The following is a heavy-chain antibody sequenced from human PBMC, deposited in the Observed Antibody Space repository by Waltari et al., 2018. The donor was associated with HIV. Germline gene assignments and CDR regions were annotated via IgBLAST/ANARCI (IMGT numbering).Heavy chain of an antibody. CDR2: IKQDGSEK. CDR3: AREESATGPDDY. CDR1: GFSFSNYW. J-gene: IGHJ4*02. Sequence: EVQLVESGGGMVQPGGALRVYCAASGFSFSNYWMSWVRQAPGKGLEWVANIKQDGSEKYYVDSVRGRFTISRDNAKNSLYLQMNSRRVEDTAVYYCAREESATGPDDYWGQGTLVTVSS. V-gene: IGHV3-7*01. D-gene: IGHD1-1*01.